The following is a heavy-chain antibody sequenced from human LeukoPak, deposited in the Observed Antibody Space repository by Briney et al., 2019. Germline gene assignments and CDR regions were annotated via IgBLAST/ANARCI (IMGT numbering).Heavy chain of an antibody. D-gene: IGHD3-3*01. CDR3: ARDAYDDASES. CDR1: GFTFSDYW. CDR2: LRSDGSDK. J-gene: IGHJ5*02. V-gene: IGHV3-7*01. Sequence: GGSLRLSCTGSGFTFSDYWMTWVRQAPGKGLEWVANLRSDGSDKYYVDSVKGRFTISRDNAKKLVYLQMNSLRAEDTAVYYCARDAYDDASESWGQGTLVTVS.